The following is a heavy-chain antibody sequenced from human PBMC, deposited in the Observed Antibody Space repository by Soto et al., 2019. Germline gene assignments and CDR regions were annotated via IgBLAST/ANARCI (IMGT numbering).Heavy chain of an antibody. CDR3: ARQSITMIVVVIHDAFDI. J-gene: IGHJ3*02. Sequence: GGSLRLSCAASGFTFSSYAMHWVRQAPGKGLEWVAVISYDGSNKYYADSVKGRFTISRDNSKNTLYLQMSSLRAEDTAVYYCARQSITMIVVVIHDAFDIWGQGTMVTVSS. CDR1: GFTFSSYA. CDR2: ISYDGSNK. V-gene: IGHV3-30-3*01. D-gene: IGHD3-22*01.